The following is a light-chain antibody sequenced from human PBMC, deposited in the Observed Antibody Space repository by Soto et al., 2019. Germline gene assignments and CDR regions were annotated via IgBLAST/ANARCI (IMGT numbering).Light chain of an antibody. CDR2: EVS. CDR1: SSDIGGYKY. CDR3: SSFTRADTRV. Sequence: QSALTQPASVSGSPGQSITISCTGTSSDIGGYKYVSWYQQHPGKAPKLIIYEVSNRPSGISNRFSGSKSGNTASLTISGLQAEDGANYYCSSFTRADTRVFGGGPKLTVL. J-gene: IGLJ2*01. V-gene: IGLV2-14*01.